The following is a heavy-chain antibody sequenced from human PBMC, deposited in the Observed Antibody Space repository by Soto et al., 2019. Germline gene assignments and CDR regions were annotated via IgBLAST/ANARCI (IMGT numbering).Heavy chain of an antibody. D-gene: IGHD3-10*01. CDR2: ISAYNGNT. J-gene: IGHJ5*02. CDR1: GYTFTSYG. V-gene: IGHV1-18*01. Sequence: ASVKVSCKASGYTFTSYGISWVRQAPGQGLEWMGWISAYNGNTNYAQKLQGRVTMTTDTSTSTAYMELRSLRSDDTAVYYCARGQLLWFGELFWFDPWGQGTLVTVSA. CDR3: ARGQLLWFGELFWFDP.